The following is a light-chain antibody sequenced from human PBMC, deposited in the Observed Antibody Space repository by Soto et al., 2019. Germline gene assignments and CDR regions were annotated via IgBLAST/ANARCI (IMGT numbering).Light chain of an antibody. CDR1: QSTSIY. Sequence: GDRVTITCRASQSTSIYLNWYHQKPGKAPKLLIFGASRLQSGVPSRFSGSGSGTDFTLTISNPQPEDFATYYCQQTYSAPWTFGQGTKLEI. CDR3: QQTYSAPWT. CDR2: GAS. V-gene: IGKV1-39*01. J-gene: IGKJ1*01.